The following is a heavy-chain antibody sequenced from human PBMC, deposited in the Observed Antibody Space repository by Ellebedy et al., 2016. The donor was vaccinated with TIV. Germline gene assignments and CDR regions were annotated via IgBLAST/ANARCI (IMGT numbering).Heavy chain of an antibody. CDR3: ARAPLEELRYFDSDFDY. CDR2: IVVGSGNT. V-gene: IGHV1-58*01. Sequence: KISCNGSGYSFTSSALQWVRQARGQRLEWIGWIVVGSGNTNYAQKFQERVTITRDMSTSTAYMELSSLRSEDTAVYYCARAPLEELRYFDSDFDYWGQGTLVTVSS. CDR1: GYSFTSSA. D-gene: IGHD3-9*01. J-gene: IGHJ4*02.